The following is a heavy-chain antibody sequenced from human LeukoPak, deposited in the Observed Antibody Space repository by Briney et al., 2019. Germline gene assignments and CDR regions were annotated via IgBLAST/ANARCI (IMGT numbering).Heavy chain of an antibody. CDR1: GFTFSSYG. CDR2: IRYDGSNK. V-gene: IGHV3-30*02. J-gene: IGHJ4*02. CDR3: AKELRAMVQGVIMEGFDY. Sequence: GGSLRLSCAASGFTFSSYGMYWVRQAPGKGLEWVAFIRYDGSNKHYADSVKGRFTISRDNSKNTLYLQMNSLRAEDTAVYYCAKELRAMVQGVIMEGFDYWGQGTLVTVSS. D-gene: IGHD3-10*01.